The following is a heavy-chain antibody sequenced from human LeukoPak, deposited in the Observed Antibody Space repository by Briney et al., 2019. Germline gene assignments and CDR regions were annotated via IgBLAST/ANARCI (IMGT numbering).Heavy chain of an antibody. CDR3: ARDYYGSGSYYNRGGDLGWFDP. CDR2: INTNTGNP. Sequence: ASVKVSCKASGYTFTSYAMNWVRQAPGQGLEWMGWINTNTGNPTYAQGFTGRFVFSLDTSVSTAYLQISSLKAEDTAVYYCARDYYGSGSYYNRGGDLGWFDPWGQGTLVTVSS. J-gene: IGHJ5*02. V-gene: IGHV7-4-1*02. CDR1: GYTFTSYA. D-gene: IGHD3-10*01.